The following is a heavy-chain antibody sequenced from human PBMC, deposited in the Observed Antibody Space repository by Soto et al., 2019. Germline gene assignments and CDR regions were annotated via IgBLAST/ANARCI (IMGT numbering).Heavy chain of an antibody. V-gene: IGHV3-23*01. CDR1: GFTFSSYA. Sequence: GGSLRLSCAAPGFTFSSYAMSWVRQAPGKGLEWVSAISVSGGSTYYADSVKGRFTTSRDNSKNTLYLQMNSLRAEDTAVYYCAKDGVSGSYYFYFDSWGQGALVTVSS. D-gene: IGHD1-26*01. CDR3: AKDGVSGSYYFYFDS. CDR2: ISVSGGST. J-gene: IGHJ4*02.